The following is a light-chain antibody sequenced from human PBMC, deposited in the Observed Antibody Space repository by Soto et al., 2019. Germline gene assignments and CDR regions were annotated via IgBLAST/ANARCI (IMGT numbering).Light chain of an antibody. J-gene: IGKJ5*01. Sequence: EVVLTQSPATLSLSPGERATLSCRASPSVRTSLAWYPHKPCQAPRLVIYDASLRANGVPARFGGSGCGTDFTLTINSLEPEDFAVYYGQQRNVWPTITFGQGTRLEIK. CDR3: QQRNVWPTIT. CDR1: PSVRTS. CDR2: DAS. V-gene: IGKV3-11*01.